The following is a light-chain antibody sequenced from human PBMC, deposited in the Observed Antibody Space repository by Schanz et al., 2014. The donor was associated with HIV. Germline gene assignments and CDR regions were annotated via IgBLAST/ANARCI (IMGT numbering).Light chain of an antibody. CDR2: NSY. CDR3: ATWVDSLNGWV. CDR1: SSNIRFNA. Sequence: QSVLTQPSSASGTPGQRVTISCSGSSSNIRFNAVDWFQQLPGTASKLLIYNSYHRPSGVPDRFSGSSSDTSASLAISGLQSEDEADYYCATWVDSLNGWVFGGGTKLTVL. J-gene: IGLJ3*02. V-gene: IGLV1-44*01.